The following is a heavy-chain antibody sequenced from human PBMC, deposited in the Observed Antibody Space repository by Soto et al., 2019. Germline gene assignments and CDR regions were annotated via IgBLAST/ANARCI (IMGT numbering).Heavy chain of an antibody. Sequence: QVQLVQSGAEVKKPGASVKVSCKASGYTFTSYGISWVRQAPGQGLEWMGWISAYNGNTNYAQKLQGRVTMTTDTSTSTGYMELRSLRSDDTAVYYCAGGDGDSPGSMAFDIWGQGTMVTVSS. CDR2: ISAYNGNT. CDR1: GYTFTSYG. D-gene: IGHD4-17*01. CDR3: AGGDGDSPGSMAFDI. J-gene: IGHJ3*02. V-gene: IGHV1-18*04.